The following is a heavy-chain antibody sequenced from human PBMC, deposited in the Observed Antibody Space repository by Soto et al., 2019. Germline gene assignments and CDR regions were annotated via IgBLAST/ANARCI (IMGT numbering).Heavy chain of an antibody. CDR3: ARDDPITMVRGDIYYGMDV. D-gene: IGHD3-10*01. V-gene: IGHV3-33*01. CDR1: GFTFSSYG. Sequence: PGGSLRLSCAASGFTFSSYGMHWVRQAPGKGLEWVAVIWYDGSNKYYADSVKGRFTISRDNSKNTLYLQMNSLRAEDTAVYYCARDDPITMVRGDIYYGMDVWGQGTTVTVSS. J-gene: IGHJ6*02. CDR2: IWYDGSNK.